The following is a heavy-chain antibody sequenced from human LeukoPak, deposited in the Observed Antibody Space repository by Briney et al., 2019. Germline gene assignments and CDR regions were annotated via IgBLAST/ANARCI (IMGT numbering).Heavy chain of an antibody. D-gene: IGHD6-13*01. CDR1: GGPLSSYY. J-gene: IGHJ4*02. CDR2: IYYSGCT. Sequence: AETLSLTCTVSGGPLSSYYWRWIRQPPGKGLEWIGYIYYSGCTNYNPPLKSPVTISVDPSKNQCSLNLSSVTAADTAAYCCARTIAAAGTYLFDYWGQGTLVTVSS. CDR3: ARTIAAAGTYLFDY. V-gene: IGHV4-59*01.